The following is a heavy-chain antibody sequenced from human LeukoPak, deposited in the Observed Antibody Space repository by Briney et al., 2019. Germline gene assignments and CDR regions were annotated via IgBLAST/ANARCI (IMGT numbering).Heavy chain of an antibody. CDR3: EKFSSGWCYFDH. J-gene: IGHJ4*02. CDR1: RHTHNIYY. CDR2: ISYDGSNK. Sequence: PGGSLRLSCAASRHTHNIYYMQGATQAPGKGLEWVAVISYDGSNKYYADSVRGRFTISRDNSKNTLYLQMNSLRAEDTAVYYCEKFSSGWCYFDHWGRGTLVTVSS. D-gene: IGHD6-19*01. V-gene: IGHV3-30*18.